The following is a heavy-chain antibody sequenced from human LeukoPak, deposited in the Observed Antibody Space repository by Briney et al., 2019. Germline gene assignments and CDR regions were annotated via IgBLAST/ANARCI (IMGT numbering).Heavy chain of an antibody. V-gene: IGHV4-30-2*01. J-gene: IGHJ4*02. Sequence: SETLSLTCAVSGGSISSGGYSWSWIRQPPGKGLEWIGYIYQSGSTYYNPSLKSRVTISVDRSKNQFSLKLRSVTAADTAVYYCAREAYGGKIDYWGQGTLVTVSS. CDR2: IYQSGST. CDR3: AREAYGGKIDY. CDR1: GGSISSGGYS. D-gene: IGHD4-23*01.